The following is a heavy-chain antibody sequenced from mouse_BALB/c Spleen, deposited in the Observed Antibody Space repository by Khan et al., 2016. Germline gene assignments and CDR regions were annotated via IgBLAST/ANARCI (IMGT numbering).Heavy chain of an antibody. Sequence: EVQLQESGAELVKPGASVKLSCTASGFNIKDTYMHWVKQRPEQGLEWIGRIDPANGNTKYDPMFQGKATITADTSSNTAYLQLSSLTSEDTAVYYCASWDFDYWGQGTTLTVSS. J-gene: IGHJ2*01. CDR3: ASWDFDY. CDR2: IDPANGNT. D-gene: IGHD4-1*01. CDR1: GFNIKDTY. V-gene: IGHV14-3*02.